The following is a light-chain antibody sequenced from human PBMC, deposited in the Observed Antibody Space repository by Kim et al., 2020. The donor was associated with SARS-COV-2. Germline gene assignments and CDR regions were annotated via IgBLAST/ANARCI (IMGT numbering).Light chain of an antibody. CDR3: SSNESSRSWV. J-gene: IGLJ3*02. CDR1: TSDVGGYTY. Sequence: QTKSLPCQGTTSDVGGYTYVSWYRQEPGRAPRLMIYDVRKRPSGVSNRFSGSKSGTTASLTISGLQAEDEADYFCSSNESSRSWVFGGGTKVTVL. CDR2: DVR. V-gene: IGLV2-14*04.